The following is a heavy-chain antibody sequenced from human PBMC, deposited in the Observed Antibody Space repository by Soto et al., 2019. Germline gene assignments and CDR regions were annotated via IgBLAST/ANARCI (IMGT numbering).Heavy chain of an antibody. CDR2: INPNSGGT. CDR1: GYTFTGYY. V-gene: IGHV1-2*02. J-gene: IGHJ5*02. CDR3: ASTSRCSSTSCYIIAFGLDP. Sequence: ASVKVSCKASGYTFTGYYMHWVRQAPGQGLEWMGWINPNSGGTNYAQKFQGRVTMTRDTSISTAYMELSRLRSDDTAVYYCASTSRCSSTSCYIIAFGLDPWGQGTLVTVSS. D-gene: IGHD2-2*02.